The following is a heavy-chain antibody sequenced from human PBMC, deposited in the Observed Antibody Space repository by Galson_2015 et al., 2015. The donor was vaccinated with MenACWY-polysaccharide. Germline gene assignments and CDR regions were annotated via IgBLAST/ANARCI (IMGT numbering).Heavy chain of an antibody. CDR3: ARLGRAYTAGGMDV. CDR1: GGSISGSSYY. Sequence: SETLSLTCTVSGGSISGSSYYWGWIRQPPGKGLEWIGSINYSGSTYYYPSLKSRVTISVDTSKNQFSLKLTSVTAADTAVYYCARLGRAYTAGGMDVWGQGTTVAVSS. V-gene: IGHV4-39*01. J-gene: IGHJ6*02. D-gene: IGHD3-16*01. CDR2: INYSGST.